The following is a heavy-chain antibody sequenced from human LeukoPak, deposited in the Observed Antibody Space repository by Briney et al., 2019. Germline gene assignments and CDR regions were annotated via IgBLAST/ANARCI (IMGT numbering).Heavy chain of an antibody. Sequence: PGGSLRLSCEASGFTFSSYSMKWVRQAPGKGLEWVSCISSTSSYKYYADSVKGRFTISRDNAKSSLYLQMDSLRAEDQAVYYCARVSVNSNAFDIWGQGTMVTVSS. D-gene: IGHD5/OR15-5a*01. J-gene: IGHJ3*02. CDR3: ARVSVNSNAFDI. CDR1: GFTFSSYS. V-gene: IGHV3-21*01. CDR2: ISSTSSYK.